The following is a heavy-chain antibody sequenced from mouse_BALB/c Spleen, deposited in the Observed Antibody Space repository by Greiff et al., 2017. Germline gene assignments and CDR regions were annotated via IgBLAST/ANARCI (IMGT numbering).Heavy chain of an antibody. D-gene: IGHD1-1*01. CDR3: ANLDGSSPFAY. V-gene: IGHV1S56*01. Sequence: VQLQQSGPELVKPGASVRISCKASGYTFTSYYIHWVKQRPGQGLEWIGWIYPGNVNTKYNEKFKGKATLTADKSSSTAYMQLSSLTSEDSAVYFCANLDGSSPFAYWGQGTLVTVSA. CDR1: GYTFTSYY. CDR2: IYPGNVNT. J-gene: IGHJ3*01.